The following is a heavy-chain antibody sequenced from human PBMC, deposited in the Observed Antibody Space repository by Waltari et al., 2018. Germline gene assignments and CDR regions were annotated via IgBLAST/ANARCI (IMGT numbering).Heavy chain of an antibody. D-gene: IGHD2-2*01. CDR3: AAVPAAVRGYYYYYMDV. Sequence: QVQLVQSGAEVKKPGSSVKVSCKASGGTFSSYAISWVRQAPGQGLEWMGGIIPIFGTANYAKKFQGRVTITADEDTSTAYMELSSLRSEDTAVYYCAAVPAAVRGYYYYYMDVWGKGTTVTVSS. V-gene: IGHV1-69*01. CDR1: GGTFSSYA. J-gene: IGHJ6*03. CDR2: IIPIFGTA.